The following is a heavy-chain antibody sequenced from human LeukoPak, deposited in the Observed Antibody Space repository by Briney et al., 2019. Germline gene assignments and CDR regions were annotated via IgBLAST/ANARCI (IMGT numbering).Heavy chain of an antibody. Sequence: GGSLRLSCAASGFTFSSYWMSWVRQAPGKGLEWVSVIYSGGSTYYADSVKGRSIISRDNSKNTLYLQMNSLRAEDTAVYYCARVDYGDYGFDYWGQGTLVTVSS. J-gene: IGHJ4*02. D-gene: IGHD4-17*01. CDR2: IYSGGST. CDR3: ARVDYGDYGFDY. CDR1: GFTFSSYW. V-gene: IGHV3-66*01.